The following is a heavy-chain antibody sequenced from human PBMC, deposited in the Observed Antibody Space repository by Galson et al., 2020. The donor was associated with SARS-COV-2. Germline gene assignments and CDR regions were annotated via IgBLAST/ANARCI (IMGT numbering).Heavy chain of an antibody. CDR3: ARWLGYCSSTNCYYPKNYFYYYGLDV. D-gene: IGHD2-2*01. CDR2: LTGRSDYT. V-gene: IGHV3-23*01. CDR1: GFTFSSFA. J-gene: IGHJ6*02. Sequence: GESLKIPCAASGFTFSSFAMAWVRQAPGKGPAWVASLTGRSDYTYYADSVSGRFTISRDNSKDTLYLQMTGLRVEDTAVYYCARWLGYCSSTNCYYPKNYFYYYGLDVWGQGTTVTVSS.